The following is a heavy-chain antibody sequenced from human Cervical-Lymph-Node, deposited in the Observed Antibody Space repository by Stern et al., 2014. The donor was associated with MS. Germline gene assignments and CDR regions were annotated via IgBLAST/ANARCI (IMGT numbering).Heavy chain of an antibody. D-gene: IGHD6-19*01. CDR2: IKQDGNER. Sequence: EVQLVESGGDLVQPGGSLRLSCAASGFTFSVYWMNWVRQAPGQGPEWVANIKQDGNERNYVDSVKGRFTISRDNAKNSLYLQMNSLRVEDTAIYYCGGGAGWEIDRWGQGTLVTVSS. V-gene: IGHV3-7*01. CDR1: GFTFSVYW. CDR3: GGGAGWEIDR. J-gene: IGHJ1*01.